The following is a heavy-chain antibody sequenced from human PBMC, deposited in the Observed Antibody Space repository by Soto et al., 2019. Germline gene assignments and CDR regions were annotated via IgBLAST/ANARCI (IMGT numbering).Heavy chain of an antibody. J-gene: IGHJ4*02. CDR2: IIPMFRTP. CDR3: ARDAGRHSYDVTGYYFDY. V-gene: IGHV1-69*12. D-gene: IGHD3-9*01. CDR1: GGTFSNYA. Sequence: QVQLVQSGAEVKKPGSSVKVSCKASGGTFSNYAITWVRQDPGQGLEWMGGIIPMFRTPNYAQKFQGRVTITADESTSPAYMELNSLASEDTAMYYGARDAGRHSYDVTGYYFDYGGQGPLVTVSS.